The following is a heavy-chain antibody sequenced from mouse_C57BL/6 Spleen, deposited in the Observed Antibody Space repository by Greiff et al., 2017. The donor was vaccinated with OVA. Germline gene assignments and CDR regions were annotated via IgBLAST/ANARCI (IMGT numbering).Heavy chain of an antibody. CDR1: GYTFTSYW. J-gene: IGHJ2*01. D-gene: IGHD1-1*01. Sequence: VQLQQPGTELVKPGASVKLSRKASGYTFTSYWMHWVKQRPGQGLEWIGNINPSNGGTNYNEKFKSKATLTVDKSSSTAYMQLSSLTSEDSAVYYCARGGTTVVAPDYWGQGTTLTVSS. CDR2: INPSNGGT. V-gene: IGHV1-53*01. CDR3: ARGGTTVVAPDY.